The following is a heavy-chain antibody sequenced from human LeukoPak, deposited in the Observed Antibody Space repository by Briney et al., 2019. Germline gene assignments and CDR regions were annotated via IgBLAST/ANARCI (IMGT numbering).Heavy chain of an antibody. D-gene: IGHD6-19*01. Sequence: GGSLRLSCAASGFTFSSYAMHWVRQAPGEGLEWVSYISSSGSTIYYADSVKGRFTISRDNAKNSLYLQMNSLRAEDTAVYYCARDRGQWLVRRGIDYWGQGTLVTVSS. V-gene: IGHV3-48*04. J-gene: IGHJ4*02. CDR1: GFTFSSYA. CDR2: ISSSGSTI. CDR3: ARDRGQWLVRRGIDY.